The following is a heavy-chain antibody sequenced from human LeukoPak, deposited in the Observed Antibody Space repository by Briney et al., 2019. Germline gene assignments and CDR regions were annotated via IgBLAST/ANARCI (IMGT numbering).Heavy chain of an antibody. D-gene: IGHD4-23*01. CDR2: IKQDGSEK. CDR3: AKSDLNYGGNPDY. V-gene: IGHV3-7*01. CDR1: EFTFSTYW. Sequence: GGSLRLSCAASEFTFSTYWMTWVRQAPGKGLEWVADIKQDGSEKYYVDSVKGRFTISRQNAKNSLFLQMNSLRAEDTAVYYCAKSDLNYGGNPDYWGQGTLVTVSS. J-gene: IGHJ4*02.